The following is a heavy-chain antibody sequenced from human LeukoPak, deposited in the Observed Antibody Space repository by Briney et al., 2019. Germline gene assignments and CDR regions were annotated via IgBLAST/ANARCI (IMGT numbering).Heavy chain of an antibody. J-gene: IGHJ4*02. Sequence: PGGSLRLSCAASGFTFSIYWMSWVRQAPGKGLEWVANIKQDGSEKYYVDSVKGRFTISRDNAKNSLYLQMNSLRAEDTAVYYCARDPISPVLWFGELLSEGFDYWGQGTLVTVSS. V-gene: IGHV3-7*04. D-gene: IGHD3-10*01. CDR3: ARDPISPVLWFGELLSEGFDY. CDR2: IKQDGSEK. CDR1: GFTFSIYW.